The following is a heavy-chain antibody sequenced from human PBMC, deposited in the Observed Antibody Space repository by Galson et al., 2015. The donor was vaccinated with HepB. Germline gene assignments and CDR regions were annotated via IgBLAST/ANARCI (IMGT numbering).Heavy chain of an antibody. CDR1: GGSVSSGSSY. Sequence: LSLTCSVSGGSVSSGSSYWSWIRQPPRKGPAWIGFIYSTGTTDYNPALKSRVTISADTSRNQFSLKLSSVTAADTAVYYCARGYYYSTSGYVPLRFDPWGQGSLVTVSA. CDR2: IYSTGTT. D-gene: IGHD3-22*01. V-gene: IGHV4-61*01. CDR3: ARGYYYSTSGYVPLRFDP. J-gene: IGHJ5*02.